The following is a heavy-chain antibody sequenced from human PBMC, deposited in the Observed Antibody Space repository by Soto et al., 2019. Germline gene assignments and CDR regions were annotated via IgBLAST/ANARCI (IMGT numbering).Heavy chain of an antibody. CDR3: ARDLSGSGD. J-gene: IGHJ4*02. CDR1: GFAFSSYA. Sequence: QVQLVESGGGVVQPGRSLRLSCAASGFAFSSYAMHWVRQAPGKGLEWVAVISYDGSNKYYADSVKGRFTISRDNSKNAVYLQMNSLRAEDTAVYSCARDLSGSGDWGQGTLVTVSS. CDR2: ISYDGSNK. V-gene: IGHV3-30-3*01. D-gene: IGHD3-10*01.